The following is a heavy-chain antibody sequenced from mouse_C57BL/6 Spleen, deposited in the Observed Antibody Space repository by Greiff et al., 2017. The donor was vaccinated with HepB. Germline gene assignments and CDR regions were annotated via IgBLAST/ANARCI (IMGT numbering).Heavy chain of an antibody. CDR1: GFTFSDYG. CDR3: AKPGLGRDYFDY. V-gene: IGHV5-17*01. Sequence: EVKLMESGGGLVKPGGSLKLSCAASGFTFSDYGMHWVRQAPEKGLEWVAYISSGSSTIYYADTVKGRFTISRDNAKNTLFLQMTSLRSEDTAMYYCAKPGLGRDYFDYWGQGTTLTVSS. CDR2: ISSGSSTI. D-gene: IGHD4-1*01. J-gene: IGHJ2*01.